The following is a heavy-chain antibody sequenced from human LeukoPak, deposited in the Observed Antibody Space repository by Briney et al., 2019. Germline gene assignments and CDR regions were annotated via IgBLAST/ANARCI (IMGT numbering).Heavy chain of an antibody. V-gene: IGHV4-34*01. CDR1: GGSFSGYY. Sequence: KSSETLSLTCAVYGGSFSGYYWSWIRQPPGKGLEGSGEINHSGSTNYNPSLKRRVTISVDTSKNQFSLKLSSVTAADTAVYYCAREGPYDSSGYYEEGWDYWGQGTLVTVSS. J-gene: IGHJ4*02. D-gene: IGHD3-22*01. CDR2: INHSGST. CDR3: AREGPYDSSGYYEEGWDY.